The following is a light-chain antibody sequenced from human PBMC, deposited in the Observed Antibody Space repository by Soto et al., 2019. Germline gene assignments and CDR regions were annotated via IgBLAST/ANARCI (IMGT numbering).Light chain of an antibody. V-gene: IGKV3-20*01. J-gene: IGKJ1*01. CDR3: QQSHTFWT. CDR2: GAS. Sequence: EIVLTQSPGTLSLSPGERATLSCRASQSVSSSYLAWYQQKPGQAPRLLIYGASSRATGIPDRFSGSGSGTEFTLTISSLQPDDLATYYCQQSHTFWTFGQGTKVDIK. CDR1: QSVSSSY.